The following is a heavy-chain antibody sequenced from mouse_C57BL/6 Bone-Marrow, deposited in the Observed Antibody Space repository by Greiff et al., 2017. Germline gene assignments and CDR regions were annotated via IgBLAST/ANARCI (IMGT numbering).Heavy chain of an antibody. CDR2: ISSGGSYT. V-gene: IGHV5-6*01. Sequence: EVQLVESGGDLVKPGGSLKLSCAASGFTFSSYGMSWVRQTPDKRLEWVATISSGGSYTYYPDSVKGRFTISRDNAKNTLYLQMSSLKSEDTAMYYGARQDLIAYYYAMDYWGQGTSVTVSS. CDR1: GFTFSSYG. CDR3: ARQDLIAYYYAMDY. J-gene: IGHJ4*01. D-gene: IGHD2-4*01.